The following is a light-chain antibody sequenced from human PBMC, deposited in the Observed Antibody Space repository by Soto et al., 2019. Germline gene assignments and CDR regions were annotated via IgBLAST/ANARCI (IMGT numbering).Light chain of an antibody. V-gene: IGLV2-11*01. CDR1: SSDVGAYNY. J-gene: IGLJ3*02. CDR3: CSYAGSYTLV. Sequence: QPVLTQPRSVSGSPGQPVTISCTGTSSDVGAYNYVSWYQQHPGKVPKLMIYDVSRRPSGVPDRFSGSKSGNTASLTISGLQADDEADYYCCSYAGSYTLVFGGGTKLTVL. CDR2: DVS.